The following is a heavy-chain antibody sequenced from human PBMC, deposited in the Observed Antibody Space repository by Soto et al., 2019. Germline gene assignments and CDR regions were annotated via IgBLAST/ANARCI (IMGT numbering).Heavy chain of an antibody. CDR3: ARSGWELLWFGETGIGAFDI. Sequence: EVQLVESGGGLVQPGGSLRLSCAASGFTFSSYAMHWVRQAPGEGLEYVSAISSNGGSTYYANSVKGRFTISRANSKNTLYLQMGSLRAEDMAVYYCARSGWELLWFGETGIGAFDIWGQGTMVTVSS. J-gene: IGHJ3*02. CDR1: GFTFSSYA. D-gene: IGHD3-10*01. V-gene: IGHV3-64*01. CDR2: ISSNGGST.